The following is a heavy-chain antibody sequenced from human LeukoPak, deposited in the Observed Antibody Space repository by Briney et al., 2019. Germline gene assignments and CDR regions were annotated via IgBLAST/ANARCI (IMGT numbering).Heavy chain of an antibody. J-gene: IGHJ4*02. Sequence: PGGSLRLSCAASGFTVSSNYMSWVRQAPGKGLEWVSVIYSGGSTYYADSVKGRFTISRDISKNTLYLQMNSLRAEDTAVYYCASTFYGDSPPYWGQGTLVTVSS. CDR1: GFTVSSNY. V-gene: IGHV3-66*01. D-gene: IGHD4-17*01. CDR2: IYSGGST. CDR3: ASTFYGDSPPY.